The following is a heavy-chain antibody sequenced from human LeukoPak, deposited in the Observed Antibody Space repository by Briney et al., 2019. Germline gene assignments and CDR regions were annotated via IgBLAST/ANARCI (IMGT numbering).Heavy chain of an antibody. CDR1: GYAFTSYY. D-gene: IGHD3-22*01. J-gene: IGHJ4*02. V-gene: IGHV1-46*01. CDR3: ARDLYYDSSGPSY. CDR2: INPSDGST. Sequence: ASVKVSCKASGYAFTSYYLHWVRQAPGQGLGWMGIINPSDGSTTYAQKFQGRVTMTRDMSTNTVYMELSSLRSEDTAVFYCARDLYYDSSGPSYWGQGTLVTVSS.